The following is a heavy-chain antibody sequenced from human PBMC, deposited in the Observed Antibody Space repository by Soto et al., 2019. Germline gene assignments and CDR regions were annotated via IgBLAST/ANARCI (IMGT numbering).Heavy chain of an antibody. Sequence: EVQLVESGGGLVKPGGSLTLSCAASGFTFSTAWINWVRQAPGKGREWVGRIKSNINGGTTDFAASVKGRFAISRDDSTDMVYLQMNSLTPEDTAMYYCTTDSLFTMILVRFDFWGRGALVTVSS. CDR2: IKSNINGGTT. J-gene: IGHJ4*01. D-gene: IGHD3-22*01. CDR3: TTDSLFTMILVRFDF. CDR1: GFTFSTAW. V-gene: IGHV3-15*07.